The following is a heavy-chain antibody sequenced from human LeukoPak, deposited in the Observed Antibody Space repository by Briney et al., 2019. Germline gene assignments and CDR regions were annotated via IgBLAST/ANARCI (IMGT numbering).Heavy chain of an antibody. Sequence: GGSLTLSCAASGFTFSSYSMNWVSQDPGKGLEWVSYISSSSGTIYYADSVKGRFTISRDNAKNSLYLQMNSLRDDDTAVYYCARERFGDFDYGGQGTLVTVSS. D-gene: IGHD3-10*01. CDR3: ARERFGDFDY. CDR1: GFTFSSYS. CDR2: ISSSSGTI. J-gene: IGHJ4*02. V-gene: IGHV3-48*02.